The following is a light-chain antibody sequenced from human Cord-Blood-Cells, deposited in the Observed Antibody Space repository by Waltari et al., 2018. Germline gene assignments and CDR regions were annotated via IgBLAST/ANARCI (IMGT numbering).Light chain of an antibody. CDR2: SNN. Sequence: QSVLTQPPSPSVTPGQRLTLSCSGSSSNIGTNTVHWYQQLPGTAPNLLIYSNNQRPSGVPDRFSGSKSGTSASLAISGLQSEDEADYYCAAWDDSLNGRVFGGGTKLTVL. V-gene: IGLV1-44*01. CDR1: SSNIGTNT. J-gene: IGLJ3*02. CDR3: AAWDDSLNGRV.